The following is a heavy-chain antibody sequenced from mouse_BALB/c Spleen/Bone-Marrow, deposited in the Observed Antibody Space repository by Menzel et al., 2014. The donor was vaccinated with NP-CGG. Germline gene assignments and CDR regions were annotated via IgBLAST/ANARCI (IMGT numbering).Heavy chain of an antibody. Sequence: QVQLQQSGAELAKPGASVKMSCKASGYTFTSYWMHWVKQRPGQGLEWIGYINPSTGYTEYNQKFKDKATLTADKSSSTAYMQLSSLISEDSAVYYCARYDYDDWFAYWGQGTLVTVSA. CDR2: INPSTGYT. J-gene: IGHJ3*01. D-gene: IGHD2-4*01. V-gene: IGHV1-7*01. CDR3: ARYDYDDWFAY. CDR1: GYTFTSYW.